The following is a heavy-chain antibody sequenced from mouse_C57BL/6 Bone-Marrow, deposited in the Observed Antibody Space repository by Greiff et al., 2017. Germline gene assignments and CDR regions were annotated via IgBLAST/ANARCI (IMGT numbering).Heavy chain of an antibody. CDR3: ARDRYYGSSDWYFDV. V-gene: IGHV5-17*01. Sequence: DVQLQESGGGLVKPGGSLKLSCAASGFTFSDYGMHWVRQAPETGLEWVAYISSGSSTIYYADTVKGRFTISRDNAKNTLFLQMTSLRSEDTAMFYCARDRYYGSSDWYFDVWGTGTTVTVSS. D-gene: IGHD1-1*01. CDR1: GFTFSDYG. J-gene: IGHJ1*03. CDR2: ISSGSSTI.